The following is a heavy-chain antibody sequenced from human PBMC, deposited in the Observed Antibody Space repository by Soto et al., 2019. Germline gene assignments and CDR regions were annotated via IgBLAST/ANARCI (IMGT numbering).Heavy chain of an antibody. J-gene: IGHJ5*02. CDR3: ARRGYSSSRSSFDP. V-gene: IGHV3-11*01. CDR1: GFTFSDYH. CDR2: IGSSYSTI. D-gene: IGHD6-13*01. Sequence: QVQLVESGGGLVKPGGSLRLSCAASGFTFSDYHMSWIRQAPGKGLEWVSYIGSSYSTIYYADSVKGRFTISRDNAKNSLYLQMNSLRAEDTAVYYCARRGYSSSRSSFDPWGQGTLVTVSS.